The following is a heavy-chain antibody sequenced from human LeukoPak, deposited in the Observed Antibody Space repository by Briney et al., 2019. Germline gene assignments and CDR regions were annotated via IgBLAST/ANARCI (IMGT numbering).Heavy chain of an antibody. CDR3: AKALGGSGSYRNWFDP. CDR1: GFTFSSYA. CDR2: ISGSGGST. Sequence: GGSLRLSCAASGFTFSSYAMSWVRQAPGKGLEWVSSISGSGGSTDYADSVKGRFTISRDNSKNTLFLQMNSLRAEDTAVYYCAKALGGSGSYRNWFDPWGQGTLVTVSS. D-gene: IGHD1-26*01. V-gene: IGHV3-23*01. J-gene: IGHJ5*02.